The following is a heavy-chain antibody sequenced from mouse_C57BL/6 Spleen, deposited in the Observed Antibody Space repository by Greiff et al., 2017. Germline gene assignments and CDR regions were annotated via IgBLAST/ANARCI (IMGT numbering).Heavy chain of an antibody. CDR1: GYTFTDYE. V-gene: IGHV1-15*01. Sequence: QVQLQQSGAELVRPGASVTLSCKASGYTFTDYEMHWVKQTPVHGLEWIGALDPDTGGTAYNQKFKGKAILTADKSSSTAYMELRSLTSADSAVYYWTRFYYGYDEGYWGQGTTLTVSS. D-gene: IGHD2-2*01. CDR3: TRFYYGYDEGY. CDR2: LDPDTGGT. J-gene: IGHJ2*01.